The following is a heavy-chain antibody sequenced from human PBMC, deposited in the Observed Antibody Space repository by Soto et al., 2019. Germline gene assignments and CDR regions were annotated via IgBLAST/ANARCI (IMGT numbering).Heavy chain of an antibody. Sequence: ASVKVSCKASGYTFTSYGIRWVRQAPGQGLEWMGWISAYNGNTNYAQKLQGRVTMTTDTSTSTAYMELRSLRSDDTAVYYCAREYVCSSTSCYADTYNWFDPWGQGTLVTVSS. D-gene: IGHD2-2*01. V-gene: IGHV1-18*01. CDR3: AREYVCSSTSCYADTYNWFDP. CDR1: GYTFTSYG. CDR2: ISAYNGNT. J-gene: IGHJ5*02.